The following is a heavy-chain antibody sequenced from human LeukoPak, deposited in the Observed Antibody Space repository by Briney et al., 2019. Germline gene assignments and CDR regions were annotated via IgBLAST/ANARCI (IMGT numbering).Heavy chain of an antibody. D-gene: IGHD6-19*01. Sequence: SETLSLTCAVYGGSFSGYYWSWIRQPPGKGLEWIGEINHSGSTNYNPSLKSRVTISVDTSKNQFSLKLSSVTAADTAVYYCARVLTYSSGWYVSPPAFDFWGQGTMVTVSS. J-gene: IGHJ3*01. CDR2: INHSGST. V-gene: IGHV4-34*01. CDR3: ARVLTYSSGWYVSPPAFDF. CDR1: GGSFSGYY.